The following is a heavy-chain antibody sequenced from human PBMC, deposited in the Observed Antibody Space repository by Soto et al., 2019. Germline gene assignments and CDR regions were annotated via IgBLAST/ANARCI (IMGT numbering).Heavy chain of an antibody. V-gene: IGHV1-18*01. J-gene: IGHJ5*02. Sequence: ASVKVSCKTSGYTFFSYGISWVRQAPGQGLEWMGWISGYNGNTNYAQKFQARVTMTADTSTRTAYMELRSLRSDDTAFYYCARKSSSSSWFDPWDQGTLVTVSS. CDR3: ARKSSSSSWFDP. D-gene: IGHD6-6*01. CDR1: GYTFFSYG. CDR2: ISGYNGNT.